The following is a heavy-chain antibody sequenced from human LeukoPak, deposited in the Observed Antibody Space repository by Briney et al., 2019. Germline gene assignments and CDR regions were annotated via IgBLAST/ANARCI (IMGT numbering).Heavy chain of an antibody. CDR3: ARMSHLGSGSSRWLDS. D-gene: IGHD3-10*01. V-gene: IGHV1-2*07. Sequence: ASVKVSCKTSGFTFTDYYIHWVRQAPGQGLEWLGWSNPKTGGTNYAPKFHGRVTVTRDTSISTAYMELSRLESDDTAVYYCARMSHLGSGSSRWLDSWGQGTLVTVSS. CDR2: SNPKTGGT. CDR1: GFTFTDYY. J-gene: IGHJ5*01.